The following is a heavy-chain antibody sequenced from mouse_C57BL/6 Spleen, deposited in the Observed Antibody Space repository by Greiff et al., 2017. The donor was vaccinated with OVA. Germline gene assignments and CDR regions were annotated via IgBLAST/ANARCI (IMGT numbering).Heavy chain of an antibody. J-gene: IGHJ4*01. CDR3: ARFDGYYAIDY. D-gene: IGHD2-3*01. CDR2: IYPGDGDT. V-gene: IGHV1-82*01. CDR1: GYAFSSSW. Sequence: VQLQQSGPELVKPGASVKISCKASGYAFSSSWMNWVKQRPGKGLEWIGRIYPGDGDTNYNGKFKGKATLTADKSSSTAYMQLSSLTSEDSAVYFCARFDGYYAIDYWGQGTSVTVSS.